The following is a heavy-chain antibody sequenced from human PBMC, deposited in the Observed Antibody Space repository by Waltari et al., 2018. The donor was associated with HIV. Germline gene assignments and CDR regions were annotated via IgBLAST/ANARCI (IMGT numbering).Heavy chain of an antibody. V-gene: IGHV3-11*01. D-gene: IGHD6-6*01. CDR3: ARVAGSSSNYYGMDV. CDR2: ISSSGGTT. CDR1: GLPFSDYH. Sequence: QVQLVESGGGLVKPGGSLRVSCAVSGLPFSDYHMGWIRQAPGKGLEWLSYISSSGGTTNYAASVKGRFTISRDNAKKALYLEMNSLRAEDTAVYYCARVAGSSSNYYGMDVWGQGTTVTVSS. J-gene: IGHJ6*02.